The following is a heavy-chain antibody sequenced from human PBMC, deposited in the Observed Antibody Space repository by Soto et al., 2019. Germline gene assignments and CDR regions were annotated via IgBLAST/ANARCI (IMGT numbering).Heavy chain of an antibody. J-gene: IGHJ4*02. Sequence: PGGSLRLSCAASGFTFSSYAMSWVRQAPGKGLEWVSAISGSGGSTYYADYVKGRFTISRDNSKNTLYLQMNSLRAEDTAVYYCAKNAPPPSIAARLGSFDYWGQGTLVTVAS. D-gene: IGHD6-6*01. CDR1: GFTFSSYA. CDR3: AKNAPPPSIAARLGSFDY. V-gene: IGHV3-23*01. CDR2: ISGSGGST.